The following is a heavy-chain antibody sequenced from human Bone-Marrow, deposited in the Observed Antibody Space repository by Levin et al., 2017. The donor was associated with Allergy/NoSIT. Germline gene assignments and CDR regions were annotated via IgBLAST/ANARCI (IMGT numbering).Heavy chain of an antibody. CDR3: ARDSSSWYGLGEGWFDP. Sequence: PSQTLSLTCTVSGGSISSYYWSWIRQPPGKGLEWIGYIYYSGSTNYNPSLKSRVTISVDTSKNQFSLKLSSVTAADTAVYYCARDSSSWYGLGEGWFDPWGQGTLVTVSS. CDR1: GGSISSYY. J-gene: IGHJ5*02. V-gene: IGHV4-59*12. D-gene: IGHD6-13*01. CDR2: IYYSGST.